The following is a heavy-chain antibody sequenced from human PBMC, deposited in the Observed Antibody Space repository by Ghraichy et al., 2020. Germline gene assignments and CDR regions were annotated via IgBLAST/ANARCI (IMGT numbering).Heavy chain of an antibody. CDR3: ARSGSSGWYHFDY. J-gene: IGHJ4*02. Sequence: GESLNISCKGSGYSFTNYWIDWVRQMPGKGLEWMGIIFPGDSDTRYSPSFQGQVTISADKSISTAYLRWSSLKASDTAMYYCARSGSSGWYHFDYWGQGTLVTVSS. V-gene: IGHV5-51*01. CDR1: GYSFTNYW. D-gene: IGHD6-19*01. CDR2: IFPGDSDT.